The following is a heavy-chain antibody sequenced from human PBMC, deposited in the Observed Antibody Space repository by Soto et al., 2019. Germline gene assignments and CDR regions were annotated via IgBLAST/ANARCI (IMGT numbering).Heavy chain of an antibody. J-gene: IGHJ6*02. CDR2: IIPIFGTA. Sequence: QVQLVQSGAEVKKPGSSVKVSCKASGGTFSSYAISWVRQAPGQGLEWMGGIIPIFGTANYAQKFQGRVTITADESTSTAYMELSSLRSEDTAVYYCAEGRWAALPFYYYGMDVWGQGTTVTVSS. CDR3: AEGRWAALPFYYYGMDV. V-gene: IGHV1-69*12. D-gene: IGHD2-21*02. CDR1: GGTFSSYA.